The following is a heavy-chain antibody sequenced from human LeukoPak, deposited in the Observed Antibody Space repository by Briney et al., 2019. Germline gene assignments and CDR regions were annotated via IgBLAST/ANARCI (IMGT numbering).Heavy chain of an antibody. CDR2: IDHIGAT. V-gene: IGHV4-34*01. D-gene: IGHD3-22*01. CDR3: AKAPCLSSGP. CDR1: GGYFSGYY. Sequence: SETLSLTCAVYGGYFSGYYRSSVRQPPGKGLEWIGEIDHIGATNYNPSLTSRVTIYLATSKNQFSLNLRYVTAADTSVYYCAKAPCLSSGPWGQGTMVTVSS. J-gene: IGHJ3*01.